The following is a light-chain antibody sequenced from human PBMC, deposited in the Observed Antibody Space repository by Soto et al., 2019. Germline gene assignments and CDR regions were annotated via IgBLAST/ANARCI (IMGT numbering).Light chain of an antibody. J-gene: IGLJ1*01. Sequence: QSALTQPASVSGSPGQSITVSCTGTSSAVGGYSLVSWYHQNPGNAPKLVIYEGTKRPSGVSNRLSGSKSGNTASLTISGLQAEDEGDYYCCSYTSSSTLCVFGTGTKLTVL. CDR3: CSYTSSSTLCV. CDR1: SSAVGGYSL. CDR2: EGT. V-gene: IGLV2-14*02.